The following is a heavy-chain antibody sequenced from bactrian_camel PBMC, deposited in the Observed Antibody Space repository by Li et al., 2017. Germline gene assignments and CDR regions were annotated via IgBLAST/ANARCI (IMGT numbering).Heavy chain of an antibody. Sequence: HVQLVESGGGSVQAGGSLRLSCVASGYTDRNYCVAWFRQAPGKKREAVASIWTGGGRTTYDDSVKGRFTIYTDNVKNILYLQMNSLKPEDTAMYYCAAGIPGANRCSDYWGQGTQVTVS. V-gene: IGHV3S1*01. J-gene: IGHJ4*01. CDR1: GYTDRNYC. CDR3: AAGIPGANRCSDY. CDR2: IWTGGGRT. D-gene: IGHD3*01.